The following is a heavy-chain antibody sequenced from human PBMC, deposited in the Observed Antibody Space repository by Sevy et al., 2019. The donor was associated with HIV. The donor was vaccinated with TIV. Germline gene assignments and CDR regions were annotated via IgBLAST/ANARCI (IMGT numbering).Heavy chain of an antibody. CDR2: IHSDDTT. D-gene: IGHD5-18*01. V-gene: IGHV3-66*01. J-gene: IGHJ4*02. CDR1: GFTVNSNY. CDR3: ARGKSAYGYALNY. Sequence: GGSLRLSWAASGFTVNSNYMTWVRQAPGKGLEGVSVIHSDDTTYQADSVKDRFTISRDNFKNTLYLHMSSLRAEDTAVYYCARGKSAYGYALNYWGQGTLVTVSS.